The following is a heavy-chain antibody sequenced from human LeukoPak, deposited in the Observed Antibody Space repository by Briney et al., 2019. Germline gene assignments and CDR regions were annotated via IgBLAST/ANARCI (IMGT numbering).Heavy chain of an antibody. D-gene: IGHD4-11*01. CDR2: IYYSGST. CDR1: GGSISSYY. CDR3: ARGGYSTYAYNWFDP. V-gene: IGHV4-31*11. J-gene: IGHJ5*02. Sequence: SETLSLTCAVYGGSISSYYWSWIRQHPGKGLEWIGYIYYSGSTYYNPSLKSRVTISVDTSKNQFSLKLSSVTAADTAVYYCARGGYSTYAYNWFDPWGQGTLVTVSS.